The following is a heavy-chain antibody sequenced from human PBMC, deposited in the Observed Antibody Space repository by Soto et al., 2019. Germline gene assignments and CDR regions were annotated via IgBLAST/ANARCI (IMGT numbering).Heavy chain of an antibody. V-gene: IGHV3-48*03. CDR1: GFPFTSYE. D-gene: IGHD2-15*01. J-gene: IGHJ4*02. CDR3: ERSGGFYSPFDS. CDR2: IDGPGTPI. Sequence: EVQLVESGGGLVQPGGSLRLSCAASGFPFTSYEMNWVPQAPGKGLEWVSHIDGPGTPIYYAEAVKGRFTIYRDKARNSLYLQMNSLRAEDTAVYYCERSGGFYSPFDSWGQGTLVSVSS.